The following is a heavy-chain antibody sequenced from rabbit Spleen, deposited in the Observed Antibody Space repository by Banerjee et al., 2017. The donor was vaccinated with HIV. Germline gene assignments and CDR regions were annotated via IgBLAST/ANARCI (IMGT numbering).Heavy chain of an antibody. Sequence: QQQLEESGGGLVKPGGSLTLTCTASGFTISSDYWMCWVRQAPGKGLEWIATIVGGGRGVYYATWAKGRFTISKTSSTTVTLQMTSLTAADTATYFCARDLVTVIGWNFNLWGPGTLVTVS. CDR3: ARDLVTVIGWNFNL. V-gene: IGHV1S45*01. J-gene: IGHJ4*01. CDR1: GFTISSDYW. D-gene: IGHD5-1*01. CDR2: IVGGGRGV.